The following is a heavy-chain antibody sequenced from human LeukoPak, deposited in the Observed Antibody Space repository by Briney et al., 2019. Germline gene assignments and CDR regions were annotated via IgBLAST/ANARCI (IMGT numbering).Heavy chain of an antibody. J-gene: IGHJ5*02. CDR2: IRYDGSNK. CDR3: AKEVHPFDP. CDR1: GFTISSYG. D-gene: IGHD4/OR15-4a*01. Sequence: GGSLRLSCAASGFTISSYGIHWVRQAPGKGLEWVAFIRYDGSNKCYADSVKGRFTISRDNSKNTVYLQMDSLRAEDTAVYYCAKEVHPFDPWGQGTLVTVSS. V-gene: IGHV3-30*02.